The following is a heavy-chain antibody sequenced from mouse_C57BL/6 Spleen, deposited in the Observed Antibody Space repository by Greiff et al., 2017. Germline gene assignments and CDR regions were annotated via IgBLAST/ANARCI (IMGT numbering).Heavy chain of an antibody. J-gene: IGHJ2*01. V-gene: IGHV1-15*01. Sequence: VKLMESGAELVRPGASVTLSCKASGYTFTDYEMHWVKQTPVHGLEWIGAIDPETGGTAYNQKFKGKAILTADNSSSTAYMELRSLTSEDSAVYYCTRCAYGSSYDFDYWGQGTTLTVSS. CDR2: IDPETGGT. CDR1: GYTFTDYE. D-gene: IGHD1-1*01. CDR3: TRCAYGSSYDFDY.